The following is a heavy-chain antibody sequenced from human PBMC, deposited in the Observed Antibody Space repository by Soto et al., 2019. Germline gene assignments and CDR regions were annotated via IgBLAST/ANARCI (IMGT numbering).Heavy chain of an antibody. CDR1: GFTFSSYG. D-gene: IGHD6-19*01. CDR3: ARDSSPWLVRAEYFQH. J-gene: IGHJ1*01. V-gene: IGHV3-33*01. Sequence: QVQLVESGGGVVQPGRSLRLSCAASGFTFSSYGMHWVRQAPGKGLEWVAVIWYDGSNKYYADSVKGRFTISRDNSKNTLYLQMNSLRAEDTAVYYCARDSSPWLVRAEYFQHWGQGTLVTVSS. CDR2: IWYDGSNK.